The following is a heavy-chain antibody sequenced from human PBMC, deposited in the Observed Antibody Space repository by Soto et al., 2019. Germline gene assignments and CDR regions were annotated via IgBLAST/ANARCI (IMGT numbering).Heavy chain of an antibody. Sequence: QVHLVQSGAEVKMPGASVKVSCKASGFTFTSYAITWVRQAPGQGLEWMGWISAYNGATNYAQNFQGRVTMTTDSSTSTAYMELGSLTSDDTAVYFCARDFTGWPPDGVDSWGQGTQIIVSA. D-gene: IGHD3-16*01. J-gene: IGHJ4*02. CDR2: ISAYNGAT. V-gene: IGHV1-18*01. CDR3: ARDFTGWPPDGVDS. CDR1: GFTFTSYA.